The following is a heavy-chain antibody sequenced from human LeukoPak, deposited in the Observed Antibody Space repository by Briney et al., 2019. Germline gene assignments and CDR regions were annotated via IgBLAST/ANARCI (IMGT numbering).Heavy chain of an antibody. CDR2: IIPIFGTA. CDR3: ARGDSTNYDFWSGYPPLKYNWFDP. V-gene: IGHV1-69*13. J-gene: IGHJ5*02. Sequence: SVKVSCKASGGTFSSYAISWVRQAPGQGLEWMGGIIPIFGTANYAQKFQGRVTITADESTSTAYMELSSLRSEDTAVYYCARGDSTNYDFWSGYPPLKYNWFDPWGQGTLVTVSS. D-gene: IGHD3-3*01. CDR1: GGTFSSYA.